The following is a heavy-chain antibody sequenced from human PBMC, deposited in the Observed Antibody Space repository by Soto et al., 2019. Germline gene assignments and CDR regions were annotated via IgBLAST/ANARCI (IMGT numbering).Heavy chain of an antibody. CDR3: ASFSASYGDYYDTLGY. CDR1: GFTFSSYS. D-gene: IGHD4-17*01. J-gene: IGHJ4*02. V-gene: IGHV3-21*01. Sequence: EVQLVESGGGLVKPGGSLRLSCAASGFTFSSYSMNWVRQAPGKGLEWVSSISSSSSYIYYADSVKGRFTISRDNAKNSLYLQMNSLRAEDTAVYYCASFSASYGDYYDTLGYWGQGTLVTVSS. CDR2: ISSSSSYI.